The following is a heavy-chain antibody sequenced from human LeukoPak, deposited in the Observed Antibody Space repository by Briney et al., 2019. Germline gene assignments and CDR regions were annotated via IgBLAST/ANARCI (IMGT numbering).Heavy chain of an antibody. D-gene: IGHD4-11*01. J-gene: IGHJ3*02. V-gene: IGHV3-30*03. CDR3: ARDRGYYSNYPGGDAFDI. Sequence: GGSLRLSCAASGFSFSDYNMHWVRQAPGKGLEWMAVISYHGINEYYADSVKGRFTISRDNSKSTLHLQMNSLRAEDTALYYCARDRGYYSNYPGGDAFDIWGQGTMVTVSS. CDR2: ISYHGINE. CDR1: GFSFSDYN.